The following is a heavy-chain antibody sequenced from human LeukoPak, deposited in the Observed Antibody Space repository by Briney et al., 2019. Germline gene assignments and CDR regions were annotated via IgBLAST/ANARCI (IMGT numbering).Heavy chain of an antibody. Sequence: QAGGSLRLSCAASGCTVSSNYMSWVRQAPGKGLEWVSVIYSGGSTYYADSVKGRFTISRDNSKNTLYLQMNSLRAEDTAVYYCARGRVVGVVITYYYYGMDVWGQGTTVTVSS. D-gene: IGHD3-3*01. V-gene: IGHV3-53*05. CDR1: GCTVSSNY. J-gene: IGHJ6*02. CDR2: IYSGGST. CDR3: ARGRVVGVVITYYYYGMDV.